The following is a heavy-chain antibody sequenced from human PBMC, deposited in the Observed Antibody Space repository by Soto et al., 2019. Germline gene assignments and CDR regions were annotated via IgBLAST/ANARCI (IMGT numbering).Heavy chain of an antibody. V-gene: IGHV4-59*01. Sequence: SETLSLTCTVSGGSISSYYWSWIRQPPGKGLEWIGYIYYSGSTNYNPSLKSRVTISVDTSKNQFSLKLSSVTAADTAVYYCAGLYGSGSYSSNYYYYGMDVWGQGTTVTVSS. CDR2: IYYSGST. D-gene: IGHD3-10*01. J-gene: IGHJ6*02. CDR1: GGSISSYY. CDR3: AGLYGSGSYSSNYYYYGMDV.